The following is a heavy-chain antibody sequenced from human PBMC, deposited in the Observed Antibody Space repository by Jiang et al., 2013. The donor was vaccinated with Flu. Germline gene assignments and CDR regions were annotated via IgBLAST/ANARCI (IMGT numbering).Heavy chain of an antibody. CDR3: TSWRYFDWLTWGGDY. J-gene: IGHJ4*02. CDR1: GFTFGDYA. CDR2: IRSKAYGGTT. V-gene: IGHV3-49*03. Sequence: VQLLESGGGLVQPGRSLRLSCTASGFTFGDYAMSWFRQAPGKGLEWVGFIRSKAYGGTTEYAASVKGRFTISRDDSKSIAYLQMNSLKTEDTAVYYCTSWRYFDWLTWGGDYWGQGTLVTVSS. D-gene: IGHD3-9*01.